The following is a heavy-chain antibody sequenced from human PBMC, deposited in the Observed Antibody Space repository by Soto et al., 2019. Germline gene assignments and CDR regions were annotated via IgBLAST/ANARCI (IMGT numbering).Heavy chain of an antibody. D-gene: IGHD2-2*01. CDR2: IYYSGST. V-gene: IGHV4-59*08. J-gene: IGHJ4*02. CDR1: GGSISSYY. Sequence: SETLSLTCTVSGGSISSYYWSWIRQPPGKGLEWIGYIYYSGSTNYNPSLESRVTLSIDMSKKQFYLHLTSVTAADTAVYYCVSWGGLLFPRLYWGQGALVTVSS. CDR3: VSWGGLLFPRLY.